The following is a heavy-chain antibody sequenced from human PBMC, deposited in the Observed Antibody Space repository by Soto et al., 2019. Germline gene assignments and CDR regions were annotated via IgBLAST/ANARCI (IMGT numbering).Heavy chain of an antibody. CDR1: GGSFSGYY. D-gene: IGHD6-13*01. V-gene: IGHV4-34*01. Sequence: SETLSLTCAVYGGSFSGYYWSWIRQPPGKGLEWIGEINHSGSTNYNPSLKSRVTISVDTSKNQFSLKLSSVTAADTAVYYYARVGEAAAGRRAYYYYGMDVWGQGTTVTVSS. J-gene: IGHJ6*02. CDR2: INHSGST. CDR3: ARVGEAAAGRRAYYYYGMDV.